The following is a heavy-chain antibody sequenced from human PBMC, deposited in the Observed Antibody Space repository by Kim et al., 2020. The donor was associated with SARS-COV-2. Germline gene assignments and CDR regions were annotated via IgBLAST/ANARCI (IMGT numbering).Heavy chain of an antibody. V-gene: IGHV3-21*01. CDR2: VSLRGDHI. D-gene: IGHD1-26*01. J-gene: IGHJ4*02. CDR3: ARDRGWEPDYFDY. Sequence: GGSLRLSCAASGFTFSDYGMNWVRQTPGQRLEWVASVSLRGDHIFYADSVKGRFTISRDNAKNSLFLQMNSLRAEDTALYFCARDRGWEPDYFDYWGQGTLVTVSS. CDR1: GFTFSDYG.